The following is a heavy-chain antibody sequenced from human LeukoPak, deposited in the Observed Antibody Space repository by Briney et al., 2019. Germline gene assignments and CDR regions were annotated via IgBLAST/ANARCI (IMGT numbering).Heavy chain of an antibody. CDR1: RFKFSYYG. CDR3: AKDDRIQTRRYSYNY. V-gene: IGHV3-30*02. Sequence: GGSLRLSCVASRFKFSYYGMHGVRQAAGKGLEWGAVIDYDGSQEYYADSVKGRFTISRDNSKNTLYLQMNSLKPEDTAMYYCAKDDRIQTRRYSYNYWGQGTLVTVSS. D-gene: IGHD5-18*01. CDR2: IDYDGSQE. J-gene: IGHJ4*02.